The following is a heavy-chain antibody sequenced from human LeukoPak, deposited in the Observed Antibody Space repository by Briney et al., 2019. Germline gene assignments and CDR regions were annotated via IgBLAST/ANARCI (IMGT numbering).Heavy chain of an antibody. CDR2: INHSGST. V-gene: IGHV4-34*01. J-gene: IGHJ4*02. CDR3: ARHIISAYYFDY. D-gene: IGHD2-21*01. CDR1: GFTFSDYY. Sequence: GSLRLSCAASGFTFSDYYMSWIRQPPGKGLEWIGEINHSGSTNYNPSLKSRVTISVDTSKNQFSLKLSSVTAADTAVYYCARHIISAYYFDYWGQGTLVTVSS.